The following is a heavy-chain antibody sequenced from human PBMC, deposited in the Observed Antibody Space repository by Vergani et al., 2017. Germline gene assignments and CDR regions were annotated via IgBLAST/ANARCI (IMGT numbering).Heavy chain of an antibody. CDR3: ARDRLFCSSTSCYSQAWYFDL. CDR1: GFTVSSNY. CDR2: IYSGGST. D-gene: IGHD2-2*01. V-gene: IGHV3-66*01. Sequence: EVQLVESGGGLVQPGGSLRLSCAASGFTVSSNYMSWVRQAPGKGLEWVSVIYSGGSTYYADSVKGRFTISRDNAKNSLYLQMNSLRAEDTAVYYCARDRLFCSSTSCYSQAWYFDLWGRGTLVTVSS. J-gene: IGHJ2*01.